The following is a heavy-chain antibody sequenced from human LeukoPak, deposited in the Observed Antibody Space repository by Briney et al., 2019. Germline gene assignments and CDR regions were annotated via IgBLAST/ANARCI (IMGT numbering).Heavy chain of an antibody. V-gene: IGHV4-34*01. J-gene: IGHJ4*02. CDR3: ARGPPLYSSSWYRGNDY. D-gene: IGHD6-13*01. CDR1: GGSFSGYY. CDR2: INHSGST. Sequence: SETLSLTCAVYGGSFSGYYWSWIRQPPGKGLEWIGEINHSGSTNYNPSLKSRVTISVDTSKNQFSLKRSSVTAADTAVYYCARGPPLYSSSWYRGNDYWGQGTLVTVSS.